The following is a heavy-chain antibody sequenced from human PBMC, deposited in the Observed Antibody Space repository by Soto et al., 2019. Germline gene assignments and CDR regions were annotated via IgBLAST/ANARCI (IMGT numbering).Heavy chain of an antibody. CDR1: GFTFSSYS. D-gene: IGHD3-10*01. CDR2: ISSSSSYI. Sequence: GGSLRLSCAASGFTFSSYSMNWVRQAPGKGLEWVSSISSSSSYIYYADSVKGRFTISRDNAKNSLYLQMNSLRAEDTAVYYCAYLPQHRRHGMDVWGQGTTVTVSS. V-gene: IGHV3-21*01. J-gene: IGHJ6*02. CDR3: AYLPQHRRHGMDV.